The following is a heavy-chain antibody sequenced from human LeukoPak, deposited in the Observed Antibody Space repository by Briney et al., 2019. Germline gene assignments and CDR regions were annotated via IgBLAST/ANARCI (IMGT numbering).Heavy chain of an antibody. J-gene: IGHJ6*02. CDR3: ARGPSARGLYPPHYYYYYGMDV. D-gene: IGHD6-19*01. Sequence: PSETLSLTCAVYGGSFSGYYWSWIRQPPGKGLEWIGEINHSGSTNYNPSLKSRVTISVDTSKNQFSLKLSSVTAADTAVYYCARGPSARGLYPPHYYYYYGMDVWGQGTTVTVSS. V-gene: IGHV4-34*01. CDR1: GGSFSGYY. CDR2: INHSGST.